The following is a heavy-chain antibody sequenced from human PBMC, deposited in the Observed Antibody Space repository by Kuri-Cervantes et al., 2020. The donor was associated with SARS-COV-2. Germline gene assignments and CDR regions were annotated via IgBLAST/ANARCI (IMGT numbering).Heavy chain of an antibody. J-gene: IGHJ4*02. CDR2: IIPIFGTA. Sequence: SVKVSCKASGGTFSSYAIRWVRQAPGQGLEWMGGIIPIFGTANYAQKFQGRVTITADKSTSTAYMELSSLRSEDTAVYYCARDRGYCSGGSCYSEGVHFDYWGQGTLVTVSS. D-gene: IGHD2-15*01. CDR1: GGTFSSYA. CDR3: ARDRGYCSGGSCYSEGVHFDY. V-gene: IGHV1-69*06.